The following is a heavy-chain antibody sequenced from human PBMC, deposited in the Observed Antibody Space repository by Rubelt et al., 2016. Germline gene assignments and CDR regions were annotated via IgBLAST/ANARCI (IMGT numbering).Heavy chain of an antibody. CDR2: ISYDGNIE. V-gene: IGHV3-30*04. Sequence: GKGLEWVAVISYDGNIENYADSVKGRFTISRDSAMSTLYLQMNSLRVEDTAVYYCASLGSGSYTGDDYWGQGTLVTVSS. D-gene: IGHD3-10*01. J-gene: IGHJ4*02. CDR3: ASLGSGSYTGDDY.